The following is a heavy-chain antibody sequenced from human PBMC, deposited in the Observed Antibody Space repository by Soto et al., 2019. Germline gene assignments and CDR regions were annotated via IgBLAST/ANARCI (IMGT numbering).Heavy chain of an antibody. D-gene: IGHD2-15*01. V-gene: IGHV4-59*06. Sequence: SETLSLTCAVSGGSIRSAYWSWIRQSPGKGLEWIGYIYYSGSTYYNPSLKSRVTISVDTSKNQFSLKLSSVTAADTAVYYCARRYGGNFDYWGQGTLVTV. CDR2: IYYSGST. CDR3: ARRYGGNFDY. J-gene: IGHJ4*02. CDR1: GGSIRSAY.